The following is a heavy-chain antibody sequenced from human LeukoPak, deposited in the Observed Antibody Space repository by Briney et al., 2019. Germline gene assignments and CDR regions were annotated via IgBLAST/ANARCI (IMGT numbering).Heavy chain of an antibody. V-gene: IGHV4-39*07. Sequence: SETLSLTCTVSGGSISSSSYYWGWIRQPPGKGLEWIGSIYYSGSIYYNPSLKSRVTISVDTSKNQFSLKLSSVTAADTAVYYCARSGRWLGGYYFDYWGQGTLVTVSS. CDR3: ARSGRWLGGYYFDY. CDR2: IYYSGSI. D-gene: IGHD3-10*01. CDR1: GGSISSSSYY. J-gene: IGHJ4*02.